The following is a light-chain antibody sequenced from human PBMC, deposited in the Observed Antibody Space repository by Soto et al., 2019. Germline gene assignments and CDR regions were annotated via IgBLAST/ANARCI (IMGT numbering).Light chain of an antibody. CDR2: AAS. CDR3: QQSYSIPWT. Sequence: DIQMTQSPSSLSASVGDRVIITCRASQSISTYVNWYQKKPGKGPELLIYAASTLQSGVPSRFSGSGSRTDFTLTISSLQPGDFATYYCQQSYSIPWTCGQGTTVEI. CDR1: QSISTY. V-gene: IGKV1-39*01. J-gene: IGKJ1*01.